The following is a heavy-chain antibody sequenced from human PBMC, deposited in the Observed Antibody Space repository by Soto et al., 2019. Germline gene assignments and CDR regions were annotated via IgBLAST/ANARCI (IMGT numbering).Heavy chain of an antibody. CDR3: TTGATSGRYVNCYYGIDV. J-gene: IGHJ6*01. D-gene: IGHD3-3*01. CDR1: GDSVASNSAA. Sequence: QTLSLTCAISGDSVASNSAAWNWIRQSPSRGLEWLGRTYYRSKWYTDYAESVKSRITINPDTSKNQVSLQLKSVTPEDKAVYYCTTGATSGRYVNCYYGIDVWGEGSTLAVYS. CDR2: TYYRSKWYT. V-gene: IGHV6-1*01.